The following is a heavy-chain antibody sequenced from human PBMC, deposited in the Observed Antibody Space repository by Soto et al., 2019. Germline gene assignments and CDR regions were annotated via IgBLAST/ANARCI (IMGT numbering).Heavy chain of an antibody. CDR3: ARDGVGGTMFYGYFDY. J-gene: IGHJ4*02. CDR2: IRHDGSEI. D-gene: IGHD1-26*01. V-gene: IGHV3-33*01. Sequence: GGSLRLSCAASADILRGYDMHWVRQAPGKGLEWVAIIRHDGSEIYYADSVRGRFTISRDNSKNTLHLQMNSLRVEDTALYYCARDGVGGTMFYGYFDYWGQGALVTVSS. CDR1: ADILRGYD.